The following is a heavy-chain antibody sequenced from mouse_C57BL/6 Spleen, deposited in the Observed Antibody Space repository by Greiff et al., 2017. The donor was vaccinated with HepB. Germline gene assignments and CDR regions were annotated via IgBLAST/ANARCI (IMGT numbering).Heavy chain of an antibody. J-gene: IGHJ2*01. CDR1: GYAFTNYL. Sequence: VQLQQSGAELVRPGTSVKVSCKASGYAFTNYLIEWVKQRPGQGLEWIGVINPGSGGTNYNEKFKGKATLTADKSSSTAYMQLSSLKSEDSAVFFCARRNLDYWGQGTTLTVSS. V-gene: IGHV1-54*01. CDR2: INPGSGGT. CDR3: ARRNLDY.